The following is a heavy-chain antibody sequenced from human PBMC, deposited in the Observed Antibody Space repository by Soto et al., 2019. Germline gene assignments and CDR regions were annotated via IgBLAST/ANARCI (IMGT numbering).Heavy chain of an antibody. V-gene: IGHV3-74*01. D-gene: IGHD5-18*01. J-gene: IGHJ4*02. CDR2: INSDGSTT. CDR3: ARVNPGYSYVNY. CDR1: GFTFSSYW. Sequence: GGSLRLSCAASGFTFSSYWMLGVRQAPGKGLVWVSRINSDGSTTSYADSVKGRFTISRDNAKNTLYLQMNSLRAEDTAVYYCARVNPGYSYVNYWGQGTLVTV.